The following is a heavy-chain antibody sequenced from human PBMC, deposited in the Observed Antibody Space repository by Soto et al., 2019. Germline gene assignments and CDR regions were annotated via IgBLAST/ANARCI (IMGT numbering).Heavy chain of an antibody. D-gene: IGHD1-26*01. Sequence: GSGPTLVNPTQTLTLTCTFSGFSLSTSGVGVGWIRQPPGKALEWLALIYWDDDKRYSPSLKSRLTITKDTSKNQVVLTMTNMDPVDTATYYRAHRRPAVGSYHNWFDPWGQGTLVTVSS. J-gene: IGHJ5*02. V-gene: IGHV2-5*02. CDR3: AHRRPAVGSYHNWFDP. CDR1: GFSLSTSGVG. CDR2: IYWDDDK.